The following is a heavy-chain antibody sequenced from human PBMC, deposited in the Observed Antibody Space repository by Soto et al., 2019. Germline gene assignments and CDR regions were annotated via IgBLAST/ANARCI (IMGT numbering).Heavy chain of an antibody. CDR3: ARGRGYSYGLDP. CDR1: GGSISSGGYS. Sequence: SETLSLTCAVSGGSISSGGYSWSWIRQPPGKGLEWIGFISYSGTTSYSPSLKSRVAISLDTSKNQFSLSLSSVTAADTAVYYCARGRGYSYGLDPWGQGTLVT. J-gene: IGHJ5*02. V-gene: IGHV4-30-2*05. D-gene: IGHD5-18*01. CDR2: ISYSGTT.